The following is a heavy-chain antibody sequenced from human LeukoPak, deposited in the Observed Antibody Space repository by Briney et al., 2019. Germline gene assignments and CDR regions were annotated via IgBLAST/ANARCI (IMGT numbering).Heavy chain of an antibody. V-gene: IGHV3-21*01. J-gene: IGHJ6*02. CDR1: GFTFSNYA. Sequence: GGSLRLSCEASGFTFSNYAMSWVRQAPGKGLEWVSSISSSSSYIYYADSVKGRFTISRDNAKNSLYLQMNSLRAEDTAVYYCARDSRPFYCSSTSCYGPYYYYGMDVWGQGTTVTVSS. CDR2: ISSSSSYI. CDR3: ARDSRPFYCSSTSCYGPYYYYGMDV. D-gene: IGHD2-2*01.